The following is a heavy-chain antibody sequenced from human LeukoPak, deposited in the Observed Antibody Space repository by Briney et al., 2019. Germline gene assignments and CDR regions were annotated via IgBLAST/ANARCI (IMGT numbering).Heavy chain of an antibody. CDR1: GGSFSGYY. J-gene: IGHJ4*02. V-gene: IGHV4-34*01. Sequence: PSETLSLTCAVYGGSFSGYYWSWIRQPPGKGLEWIGEINHSGSTNYNPSLKSRVTISVDTSKNQFSLKLSSVTAADTAVYYRARGLGSGWTDYWGQGTLVTVSS. CDR2: INHSGST. D-gene: IGHD6-19*01. CDR3: ARGLGSGWTDY.